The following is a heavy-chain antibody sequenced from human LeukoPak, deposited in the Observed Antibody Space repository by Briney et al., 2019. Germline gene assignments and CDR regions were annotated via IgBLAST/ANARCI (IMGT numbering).Heavy chain of an antibody. CDR3: ARVLSSGWSEPNFDY. CDR1: GGSISSGDYY. D-gene: IGHD6-19*01. V-gene: IGHV4-30-4*01. CDR2: IYYGGST. J-gene: IGHJ4*02. Sequence: PSETLSLTCTVSGGSISSGDYYWSWIRQPPGKGLEWIGYIYYGGSTYYNPSLKSRVTISVDTSKNQFSLKLSSVIAADTAVYYCARVLSSGWSEPNFDYWGQGTLVTVSS.